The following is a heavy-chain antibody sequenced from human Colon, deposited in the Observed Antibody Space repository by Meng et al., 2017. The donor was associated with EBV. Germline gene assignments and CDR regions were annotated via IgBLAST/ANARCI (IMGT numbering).Heavy chain of an antibody. CDR2: LSYTGNI. Sequence: QPDVQASAPSLVKPSGALSPAAHVSGASIISRSYFWGLSHPSPGKGLEWIAFLSYTGNIYYNPSLKSRLTISLDTSKTQFSLKLSSVTAADTAVYFCARYLSSGNYNTFDLWGQGTLVTVSS. CDR1: GASIISRSYF. CDR3: ARYLSSGNYNTFDL. V-gene: IGHV4-39*07. D-gene: IGHD3-10*01. J-gene: IGHJ4*02.